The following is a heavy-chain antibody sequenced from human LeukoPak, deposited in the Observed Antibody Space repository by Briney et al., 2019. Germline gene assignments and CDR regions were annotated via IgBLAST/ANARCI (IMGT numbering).Heavy chain of an antibody. CDR3: ARAVISADSN. V-gene: IGHV3-7*01. CDR1: GFTFSSYW. D-gene: IGHD2-2*01. J-gene: IGHJ4*02. Sequence: GGSLRLSCAASGFTFSSYWMSWLRQAPGKGLEWVANIKQDGSEKYYVDSVRGRFTISRDNAKNSLYLQMNSLRVEDTAVYYCARAVISADSNWGRGTLVTVSS. CDR2: IKQDGSEK.